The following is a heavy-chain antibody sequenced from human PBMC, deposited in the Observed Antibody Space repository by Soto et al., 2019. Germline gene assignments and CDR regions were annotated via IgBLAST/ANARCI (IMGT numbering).Heavy chain of an antibody. CDR2: ISYDGSNK. V-gene: IGHV3-30*18. Sequence: GGSRRLSCAASGFTVSSYGMHGVRQAPGKGLEWVAVISYDGSNKYYADSVKGRFTISRDNSKNTLCLQMNSLRAEDTAVYYCAKSPGIYYYDGSGYYHYYYWAQRSLVTVS. CDR3: AKSPGIYYYDGSGYYHYYY. CDR1: GFTVSSYG. D-gene: IGHD3-22*01. J-gene: IGHJ4*01.